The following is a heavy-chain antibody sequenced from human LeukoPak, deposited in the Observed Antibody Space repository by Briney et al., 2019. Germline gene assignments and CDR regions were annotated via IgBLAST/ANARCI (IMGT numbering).Heavy chain of an antibody. CDR2: IIPILGIA. CDR1: GGTFSSYT. Sequence: SSVKVSCKASGGTFSSYTISWVRQAPGQALEWMGRIIPILGIANYAQKFQGRVTITGDKSTRLAYMELSSLRSEDTAVYYCARALCSGYTDYWGQGTLVTVSS. D-gene: IGHD5-24*01. V-gene: IGHV1-69*02. J-gene: IGHJ4*02. CDR3: ARALCSGYTDY.